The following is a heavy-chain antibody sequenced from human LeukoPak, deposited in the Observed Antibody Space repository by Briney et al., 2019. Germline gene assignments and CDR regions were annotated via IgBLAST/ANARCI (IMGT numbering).Heavy chain of an antibody. V-gene: IGHV1-58*01. CDR1: GFTFTSSA. D-gene: IGHD3-3*01. J-gene: IGHJ4*02. CDR2: IVVGSGNT. Sequence: GASVKVSCKASGFTFTSSAVQWVRQARGQRLEWIGWIVVGSGNTNYAQKFQERVTITRDMSTSTAYMELSSLRSEDTAVYYCAAVGRGSGYFFDYWGQGTLVTVSS. CDR3: AAVGRGSGYFFDY.